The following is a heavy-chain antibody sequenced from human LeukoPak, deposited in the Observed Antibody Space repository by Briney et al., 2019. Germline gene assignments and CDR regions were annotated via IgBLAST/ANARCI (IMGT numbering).Heavy chain of an antibody. CDR1: GGSISNISYY. CDR3: ARKLQELRDYGNYYFDC. Sequence: SETLSLTCTVSGGSISNISYYWGWIRQPPGKGLEWIGSIYYSGSTYYNPSLKSRVTISVDTSKNQFSLKLSSVTAADTAVYYCARKLQELRDYGNYYFDCWGQGTLVTVSS. V-gene: IGHV4-39*01. CDR2: IYYSGST. J-gene: IGHJ4*02. D-gene: IGHD4-11*01.